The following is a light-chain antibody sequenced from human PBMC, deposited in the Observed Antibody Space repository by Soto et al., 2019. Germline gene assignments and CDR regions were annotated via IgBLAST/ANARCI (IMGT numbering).Light chain of an antibody. Sequence: DIQMTQSPSSLSASVGDRVTITCRATQTISSHLNWYQQKPGKAPNLLIYTASRLQSGVPSRLSGSGSGTDFTLTISSLQPEDVATYYCQQSYSTPFTFGPGTKVEIK. CDR1: QTISSH. J-gene: IGKJ3*01. CDR3: QQSYSTPFT. V-gene: IGKV1-39*01. CDR2: TAS.